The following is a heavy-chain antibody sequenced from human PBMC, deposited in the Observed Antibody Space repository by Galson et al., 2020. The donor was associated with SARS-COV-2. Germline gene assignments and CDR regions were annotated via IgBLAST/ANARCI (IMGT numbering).Heavy chain of an antibody. V-gene: IGHV3-30*04. CDR2: ISYDGTTK. CDR3: ASETDDDTSSWYDY. CDR1: GFALSNSA. D-gene: IGHD6-13*01. J-gene: IGHJ4*02. Sequence: GGSLRLSCAASGFALSNSAMHWFRQAPGKGLEWVAIISYDGTTKYNSDSVKGRFTISRDISKNTLYLQMNSLRPEDTAVYYCASETDDDTSSWYDYWGQGARVAVSS.